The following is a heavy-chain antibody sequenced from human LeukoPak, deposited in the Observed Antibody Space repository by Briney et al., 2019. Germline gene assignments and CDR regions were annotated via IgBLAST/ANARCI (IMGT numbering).Heavy chain of an antibody. CDR1: GYTFTSYD. CDR2: MNPNSGNT. CDR3: ARAYGSGSYSDYYYYMDV. Sequence: ASVKVSCKASGYTFTSYDINWVRQATGQGLEWMGWMNPNSGNTGYAQKFQGRVTMTRNTSISTAYMELSSLRSEDTAVYYCARAYGSGSYSDYYYYMDVWGKGTTVTISS. V-gene: IGHV1-8*01. D-gene: IGHD3-10*01. J-gene: IGHJ6*03.